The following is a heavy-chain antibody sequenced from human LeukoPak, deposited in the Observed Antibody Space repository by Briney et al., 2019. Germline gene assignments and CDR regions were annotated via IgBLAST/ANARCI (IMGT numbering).Heavy chain of an antibody. Sequence: ASVKVSCKASGYTFTSYYMHWVRQAPEQGLEWMGIINPSGGSTSYAQKFQGRVTMTRDTSTSTVYMELSSLRSEDTAVYYCARDSGHTEGYYYMDVWGKGTTVTVSS. V-gene: IGHV1-46*01. CDR3: ARDSGHTEGYYYMDV. CDR1: GYTFTSYY. D-gene: IGHD1-14*01. CDR2: INPSGGST. J-gene: IGHJ6*03.